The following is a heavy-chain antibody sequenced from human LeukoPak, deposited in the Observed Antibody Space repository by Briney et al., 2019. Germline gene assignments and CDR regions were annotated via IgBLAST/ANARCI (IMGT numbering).Heavy chain of an antibody. V-gene: IGHV3-23*01. CDR3: AKDRYTLYSSSWYYYYMDV. CDR1: GFTFSSFA. D-gene: IGHD6-13*01. J-gene: IGHJ6*03. CDR2: ITGSGGNT. Sequence: GGSLRLSCAASGFTFSSFAMSWVRQAPGKGLEWVSAITGSGGNTYYADSVEGRFTISRDNSKNTLFLRMNSLRAEDTAVYYCAKDRYTLYSSSWYYYYMDVWGKGTTVTVSS.